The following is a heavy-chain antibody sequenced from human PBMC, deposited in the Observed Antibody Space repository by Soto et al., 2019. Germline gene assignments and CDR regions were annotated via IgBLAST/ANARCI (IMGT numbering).Heavy chain of an antibody. V-gene: IGHV4-39*01. J-gene: IGHJ6*02. CDR1: DDSINSDKYY. Sequence: SETLSLTCSVSDDSINSDKYYWGWIRQPPGKGLEWIGSIYYRGNAYYNPSLQTRVTISLDKSKSQFSLKLSSVTAADSAVYYCASYKAEVGMDVWGQGTTVTVSS. CDR3: ASYKAEVGMDV. D-gene: IGHD1-1*01. CDR2: IYYRGNA.